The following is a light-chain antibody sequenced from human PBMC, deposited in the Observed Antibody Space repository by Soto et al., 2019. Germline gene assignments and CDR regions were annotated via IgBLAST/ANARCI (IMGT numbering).Light chain of an antibody. J-gene: IGKJ1*01. CDR2: GAS. CDR1: QSISSNY. CDR3: QQYGSLPGT. Sequence: EIVLTQSPGTLSLSPGERVTLSCRASQSISSNYLAWYQQQPGQAPRLLVYGASSRATDIPDRFSGSGSGTDFTLTISRLEPEDFAVYFCQQYGSLPGTFGQGTKVEI. V-gene: IGKV3-20*01.